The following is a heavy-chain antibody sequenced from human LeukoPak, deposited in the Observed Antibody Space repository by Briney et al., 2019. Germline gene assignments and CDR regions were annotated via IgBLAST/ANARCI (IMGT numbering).Heavy chain of an antibody. D-gene: IGHD3-22*01. CDR2: ISAGSSTI. CDR1: GFTFSLYS. J-gene: IGHJ4*02. Sequence: PGGSLRLSCAASGFTFSLYSMNWVRQAPGKGLEWISYISAGSSTIYYADSVKGRFTISRDNAKNSLYLQMNSLRAEDTAVYYCAKDLTYYYDSSAYWGQGTLVTVSS. CDR3: AKDLTYYYDSSAY. V-gene: IGHV3-48*01.